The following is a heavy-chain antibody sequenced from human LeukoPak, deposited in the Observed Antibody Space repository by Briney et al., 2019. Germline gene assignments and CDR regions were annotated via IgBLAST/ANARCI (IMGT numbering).Heavy chain of an antibody. CDR3: ARSPPVGYYYDSSLNWFDP. J-gene: IGHJ5*02. CDR1: GFSLSTSGVG. Sequence: SGPTLVKPTQTLTLTCTFSGFSLSTSGVGVGWIRQPPGKALEWLALIYWNDDKRYSPSLKSRLTITKDTSKNQVVLAMTNMDPVDTATYYCARSPPVGYYYDSSLNWFDPWGQGTLVTVSS. CDR2: IYWNDDK. D-gene: IGHD3-22*01. V-gene: IGHV2-5*01.